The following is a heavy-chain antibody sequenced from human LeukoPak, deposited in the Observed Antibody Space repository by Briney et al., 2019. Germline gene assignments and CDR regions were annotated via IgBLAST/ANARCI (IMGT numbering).Heavy chain of an antibody. Sequence: SSETLSLTCTVSGSSFTSNNYYWGWIRQPPGKGLEWIGSIYYSGSTYYNPSLKSRVTISIDTSKNQFSLKLSSVTAADTAVYYCAFNPMTTVTSYYFDYWGQGALITVSS. CDR2: IYYSGST. J-gene: IGHJ4*02. CDR3: AFNPMTTVTSYYFDY. CDR1: GSSFTSNNYY. V-gene: IGHV4-39*01. D-gene: IGHD4-17*01.